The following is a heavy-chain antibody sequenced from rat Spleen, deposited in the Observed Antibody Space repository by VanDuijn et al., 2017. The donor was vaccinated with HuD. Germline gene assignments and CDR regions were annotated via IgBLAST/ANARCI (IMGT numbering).Heavy chain of an antibody. V-gene: IGHV5-31*01. D-gene: IGHD1-9*01. J-gene: IGHJ2*01. CDR2: ITNTGGST. CDR3: TAGVHTMGPLDY. CDR1: GFTFNNYW. Sequence: EVRLVESGGGLVQPGRSLKLSCVASGFTFNNYWMTWIRQAPGKGLEWVASITNTGGSTYYPDSVKGRFTISRDNAKSTLYLQMNSLRTEDTATYYCTAGVHTMGPLDYWGQGVMVTVSS.